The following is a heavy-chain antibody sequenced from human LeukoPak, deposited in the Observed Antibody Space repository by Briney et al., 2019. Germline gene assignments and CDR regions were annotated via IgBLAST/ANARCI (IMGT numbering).Heavy chain of an antibody. J-gene: IGHJ4*02. Sequence: SETLSPTCGGSVGSVTSTNCWTWVRQPPGKGLEWIGEVHLDGRINYNPSLKSRLTMSVDLSENHISLKLTSVTAADTAVYYCAREGGFFRPLDYSGQGTLVTVSS. CDR2: VHLDGRI. D-gene: IGHD3-3*01. V-gene: IGHV4-4*02. CDR1: VGSVTSTNC. CDR3: AREGGFFRPLDY.